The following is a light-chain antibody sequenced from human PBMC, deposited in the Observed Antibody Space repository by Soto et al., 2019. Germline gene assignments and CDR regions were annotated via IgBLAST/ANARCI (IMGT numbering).Light chain of an antibody. Sequence: QSALTQPPSASGSPGQSVTISCTGTSSDVGGYNYVSWYQQHPGRAPRLMIYEVSVRPSGVTDRFSGSKSGITASLTISGLQSEDVADYYCSSYTSSSSLYVFGSGTKLTVL. J-gene: IGLJ1*01. CDR3: SSYTSSSSLYV. CDR1: SSDVGGYNY. CDR2: EVS. V-gene: IGLV2-14*01.